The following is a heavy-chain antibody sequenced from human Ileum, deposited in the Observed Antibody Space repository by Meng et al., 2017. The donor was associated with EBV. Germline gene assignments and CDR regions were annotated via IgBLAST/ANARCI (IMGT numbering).Heavy chain of an antibody. D-gene: IGHD6-19*01. CDR2: IYHSGST. Sequence: QVQPQESGPGLVKPSGTLSPTCAVSGGSISSSNWWSWVRQPPGKGLEWIGEIYHSGSTNYNPSLKSRVTMSVDKSKNQFSLNLSSVTAADTAVYYCARVGQWLPIDYWGQGTLVTVSS. J-gene: IGHJ4*02. V-gene: IGHV4-4*02. CDR3: ARVGQWLPIDY. CDR1: GGSISSSNW.